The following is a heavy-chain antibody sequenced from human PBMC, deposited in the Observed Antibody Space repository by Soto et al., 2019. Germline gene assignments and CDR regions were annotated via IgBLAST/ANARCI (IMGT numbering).Heavy chain of an antibody. CDR1: GYTFTSYY. V-gene: IGHV1-46*03. CDR3: ARDLIAAATPDY. CDR2: INPSGGST. J-gene: IGHJ4*02. Sequence: QVQLVQSGAEVKKPGASVKVSCKASGYTFTSYYMHWVRQAPGQGLEWMGIINPSGGSTSYAQKSQGRVTMTRDTSTSTVYMELSSLRSEDTAVYYCARDLIAAATPDYWGQGTLVTVSS. D-gene: IGHD6-13*01.